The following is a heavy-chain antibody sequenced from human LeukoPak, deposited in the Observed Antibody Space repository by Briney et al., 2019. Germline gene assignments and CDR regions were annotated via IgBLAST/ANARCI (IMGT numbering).Heavy chain of an antibody. J-gene: IGHJ3*02. D-gene: IGHD2-2*01. V-gene: IGHV4-4*07. CDR2: IYTSGST. CDR1: GGSISSYY. CDR3: ARDCSSTSCLDAFDI. Sequence: SETLSLTCTVSGGSISSYYWSWIRQPAGKGLEWIGRIYTSGSTNYNPSLKSRVTMSVDTSKNQFSLKLSSVTAADTAVYYCARDCSSTSCLDAFDIWGQGTVVTVSS.